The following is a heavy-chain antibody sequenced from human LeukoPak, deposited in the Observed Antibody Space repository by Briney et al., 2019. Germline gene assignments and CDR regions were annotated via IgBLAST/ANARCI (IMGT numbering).Heavy chain of an antibody. Sequence: GGSLRLSCAASGFIFSTSWMHWVRQAPGKGLEWVSGINWNGGSTGYADSVKGRFTISRDNAKNSLYLQMNSLRAEDTALYYCARDQCSSTSCYVGFDYWGQGTLVTVSS. CDR3: ARDQCSSTSCYVGFDY. CDR1: GFIFSTSW. D-gene: IGHD2-2*01. V-gene: IGHV3-20*04. CDR2: INWNGGST. J-gene: IGHJ4*02.